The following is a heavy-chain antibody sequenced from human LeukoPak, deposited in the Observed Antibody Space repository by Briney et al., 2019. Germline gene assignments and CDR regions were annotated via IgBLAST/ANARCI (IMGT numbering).Heavy chain of an antibody. V-gene: IGHV3-48*01. Sequence: GGSLRLSCAASGFTFSSYSMNWVRQAPGKGLEWVSYISSLSGTIHYADSVTGRFIISRDNAKNSLFPQMNSLRAEDTAVYYCVRDQGGAVSYWGQGTLVTVSS. CDR1: GFTFSSYS. CDR3: VRDQGGAVSY. D-gene: IGHD3-16*01. J-gene: IGHJ4*02. CDR2: ISSLSGTI.